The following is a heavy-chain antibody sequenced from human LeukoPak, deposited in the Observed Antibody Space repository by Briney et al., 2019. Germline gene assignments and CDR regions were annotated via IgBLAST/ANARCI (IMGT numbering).Heavy chain of an antibody. CDR3: ARGPFGTAADNYYYYMDV. CDR2: INPNSGGT. CDR1: GYTFTGYY. J-gene: IGHJ6*03. D-gene: IGHD6-13*01. Sequence: ASVKVSCKASGYTFTGYYMHWVRQAPGQGLEWMGWINPNSGGTNYAQKFQGRVTMTRDTSISTAYMELRSLRSDDTAVYYCARGPFGTAADNYYYYMDVWGKGTTVTISS. V-gene: IGHV1-2*02.